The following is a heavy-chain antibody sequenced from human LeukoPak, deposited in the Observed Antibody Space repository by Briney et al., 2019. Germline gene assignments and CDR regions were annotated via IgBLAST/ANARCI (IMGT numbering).Heavy chain of an antibody. J-gene: IGHJ4*02. D-gene: IGHD2-21*02. CDR2: IYTSGST. CDR3: AREYVVVTAIQY. CDR1: GGSISSGSYY. Sequence: PSETLSLTCTVSGGSISSGSYYWSWIRQPAGKGLEWIGRIYTSGSTNYNPSLKSRVTISVDTSKNQFSLKLSSVTAADTAVYYCAREYVVVTAIQYWGQGTLVTVSS. V-gene: IGHV4-61*02.